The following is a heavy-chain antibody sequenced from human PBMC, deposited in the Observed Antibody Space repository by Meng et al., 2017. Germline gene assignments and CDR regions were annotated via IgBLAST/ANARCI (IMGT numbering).Heavy chain of an antibody. CDR3: ARDATYDSSGYYFDY. D-gene: IGHD3-22*01. V-gene: IGHV3-66*03. J-gene: IGHJ4*02. Sequence: GGSLRLSCVASGFTVSSSFMSWVRQAPGKGLEWVSIIYSSGDTYYADSVKGRFTISRDNSKNTLYLQLNSLRPEDTAVYYCARDATYDSSGYYFDYWGQGTLVT. CDR1: GFTVSSSF. CDR2: IYSSGDT.